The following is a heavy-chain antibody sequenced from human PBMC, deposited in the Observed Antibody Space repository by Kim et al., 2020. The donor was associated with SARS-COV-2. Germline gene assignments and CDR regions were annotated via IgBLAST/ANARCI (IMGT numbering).Heavy chain of an antibody. CDR3: AKPRGCSGGSCYPWNY. Sequence: SGKGRFTISRDNAKNTLYLQMNSLRAEDTAVYYCAKPRGCSGGSCYPWNYWGQGTLVTVSS. J-gene: IGHJ4*02. V-gene: IGHV3-23*01. D-gene: IGHD2-15*01.